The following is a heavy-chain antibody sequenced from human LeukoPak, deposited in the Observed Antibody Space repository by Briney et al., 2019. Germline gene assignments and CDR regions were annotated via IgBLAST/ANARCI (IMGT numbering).Heavy chain of an antibody. Sequence: GGSLRLSCAASGFTFSSYAMSWVRQAPGKGLEWVSAISGSGLSTYYADSVKGRFTISRDISKTTLYLQMNSLRAEDTAVYYCAKGDRVGTTANFDYWGQGTLVTVSS. CDR3: AKGDRVGTTANFDY. D-gene: IGHD1-26*01. CDR1: GFTFSSYA. V-gene: IGHV3-23*01. J-gene: IGHJ4*02. CDR2: ISGSGLST.